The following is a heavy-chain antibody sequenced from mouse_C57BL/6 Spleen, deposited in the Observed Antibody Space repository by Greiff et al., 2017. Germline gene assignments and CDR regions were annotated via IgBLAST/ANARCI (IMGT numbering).Heavy chain of an antibody. CDR1: GYTFTSYW. D-gene: IGHD1-1*01. J-gene: IGHJ2*01. Sequence: VQLKQPGAELVMPGASVKLSCKASGYTFTSYWMHWVKQRPGQGLEWIGEIDPSDSYTNYNQKFKGKSTLTVDKSSSTAYMQLSSLTSEDSAVYYCARRYYGSSFDYWGQGTTLTVSS. CDR2: IDPSDSYT. CDR3: ARRYYGSSFDY. V-gene: IGHV1-69*01.